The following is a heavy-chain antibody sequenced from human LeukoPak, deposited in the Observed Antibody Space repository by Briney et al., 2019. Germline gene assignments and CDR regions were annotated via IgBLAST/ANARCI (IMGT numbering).Heavy chain of an antibody. J-gene: IGHJ6*03. CDR2: INPNSGGT. Sequence: GASVKVSCKASGYTFTGYYMHWVRQAPGQGLEWRGWINPNSGGTNYAQKFQGRVTMTRDTSISTAYMELSRLRSDDTAVYYCARGDFDWPDYYYYYMDVWGKGTTVTVSS. D-gene: IGHD3-9*01. V-gene: IGHV1-2*02. CDR3: ARGDFDWPDYYYYYMDV. CDR1: GYTFTGYY.